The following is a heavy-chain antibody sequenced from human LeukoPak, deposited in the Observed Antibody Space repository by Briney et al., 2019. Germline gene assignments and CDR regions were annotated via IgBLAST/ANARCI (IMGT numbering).Heavy chain of an antibody. V-gene: IGHV4-38-2*02. CDR1: GYSISSGYY. D-gene: IGHD3-22*01. CDR3: ARMGVSYYYDSSTYYPLAFDV. J-gene: IGHJ3*01. CDR2: IFHSGSI. Sequence: SETLSLTCTVSGYSISSGYYWGWIRQSPGKGLGWIATIFHSGSIYYSPSLKSRVTLSVDTSKNQFFLKLNSVNAADTAVYYCARMGVSYYYDSSTYYPLAFDVWGQGTVVTVSS.